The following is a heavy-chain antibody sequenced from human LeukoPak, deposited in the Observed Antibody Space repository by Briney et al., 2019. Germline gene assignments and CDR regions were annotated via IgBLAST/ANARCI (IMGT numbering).Heavy chain of an antibody. CDR1: GFTFSSYA. Sequence: GGSLRLSCAASGFTFSSYAMSWVRQAPGKGLEWVSAISGSGGSTYYADSVKGRFTISRDNSKNTLCLQMNSLRAEDTAVYYCAKDLAYYDFWSGRPDRNWFDPWGQGTLVTVSS. V-gene: IGHV3-23*01. J-gene: IGHJ5*02. D-gene: IGHD3-3*01. CDR3: AKDLAYYDFWSGRPDRNWFDP. CDR2: ISGSGGST.